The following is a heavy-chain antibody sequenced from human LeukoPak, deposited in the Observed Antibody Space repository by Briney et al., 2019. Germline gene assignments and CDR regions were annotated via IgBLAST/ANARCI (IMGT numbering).Heavy chain of an antibody. J-gene: IGHJ4*02. CDR3: ARRNSHIGSYRPSYYFDY. V-gene: IGHV1-46*01. CDR2: INPSGRST. Sequence: ASVKVSCKSSGYAFTNYYMHWVRQAPGHGLEWMGIINPSGRSTIYAQKFQGRVTMTRDTSTSTIYMELSSLRSEDTAVYYCARRNSHIGSYRPSYYFDYWGQGTLVTVSS. CDR1: GYAFTNYY. D-gene: IGHD1-26*01.